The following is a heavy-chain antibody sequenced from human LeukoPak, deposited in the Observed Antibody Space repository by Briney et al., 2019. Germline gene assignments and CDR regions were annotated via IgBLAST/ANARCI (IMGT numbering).Heavy chain of an antibody. CDR2: ISSSGSTI. D-gene: IGHD2-2*01. CDR3: ASWPNPEDIVVVPAAMGSDAFDI. CDR1: GFTFSSYE. V-gene: IGHV3-48*03. Sequence: GGSLRLSCAASGFTFSSYEMNWVRQAPGKGLEWVSYISSSGSTIYYADSVKGRFTISRDNAKNSLYLQMNSLRAEDTAVYYCASWPNPEDIVVVPAAMGSDAFDIWGQGTMVTVSS. J-gene: IGHJ3*02.